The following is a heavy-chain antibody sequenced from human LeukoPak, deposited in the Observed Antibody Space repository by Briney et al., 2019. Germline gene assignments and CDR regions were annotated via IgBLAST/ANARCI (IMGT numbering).Heavy chain of an antibody. D-gene: IGHD1-1*01. V-gene: IGHV3-23*01. J-gene: IGHJ3*02. Sequence: GGSLRLSCAASGFTLRSYAMSWVRQAPGKGLEWVSVISGSGGSTYYADPVKGRFTISRDKSKNTLYLQMNSLRAEDTAVYYCAKLQLTSSDGAFDIWGQGTRVTVSA. CDR2: ISGSGGST. CDR3: AKLQLTSSDGAFDI. CDR1: GFTLRSYA.